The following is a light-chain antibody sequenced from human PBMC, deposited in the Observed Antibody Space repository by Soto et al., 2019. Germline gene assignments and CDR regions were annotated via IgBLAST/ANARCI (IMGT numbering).Light chain of an antibody. V-gene: IGKV1-5*01. CDR3: QQYTNTNNPWM. Sequence: DIQMTQSPSTLSGSVGDRVTIPCRASQTISTWMAWYQQKPGKAPKLLVYDASTLQSGVASRFSGSGSGTEFTLIISGLQPDDSATYYCQQYTNTNNPWMFGQGTKVDIK. CDR1: QTISTW. CDR2: DAS. J-gene: IGKJ1*01.